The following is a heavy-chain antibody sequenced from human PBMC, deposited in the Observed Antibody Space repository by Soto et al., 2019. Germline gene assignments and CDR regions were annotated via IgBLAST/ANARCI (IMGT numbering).Heavy chain of an antibody. CDR2: ISYDGSNK. J-gene: IGHJ5*02. D-gene: IGHD3-22*01. CDR3: AKDPTHRVYYDSSIGMDWFDP. CDR1: GFTFSSYG. V-gene: IGHV3-30*18. Sequence: GGSLRLSCAASGFTFSSYGMHWVRQAPGKGLEWVAVISYDGSNKYYADSVKGRFTISRDNSKNTLYLQMNSLRAEDTAVYYCAKDPTHRVYYDSSIGMDWFDPWGQGTLVTVSS.